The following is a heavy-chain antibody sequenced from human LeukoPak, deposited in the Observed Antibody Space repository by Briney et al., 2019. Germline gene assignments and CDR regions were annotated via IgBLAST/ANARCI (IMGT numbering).Heavy chain of an antibody. J-gene: IGHJ4*02. CDR3: ARGIVARWRSEIEYYFDY. D-gene: IGHD6-6*01. CDR2: ISYDGSNK. Sequence: GGSLRLSCAASGFTFSSYAMSWVRQAPGKGLEWVALISYDGSNKYYADSVKGRFTISRDNSKNTLYLQMNSLRAEDTAVYYCARGIVARWRSEIEYYFDYWGQGTLVTVSS. CDR1: GFTFSSYA. V-gene: IGHV3-30-3*01.